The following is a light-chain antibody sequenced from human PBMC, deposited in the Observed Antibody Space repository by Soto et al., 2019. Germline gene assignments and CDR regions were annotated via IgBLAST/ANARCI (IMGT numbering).Light chain of an antibody. J-gene: IGLJ3*02. CDR3: QTWGTGMGV. V-gene: IGLV4-69*02. Sequence: QTVVTQSPSASASLGASVNLTCTLSSGHSSYVIAWHQQQPGKGPRYLMKINSDGGHSKGDGIPDRFSASSSGAERYLTISSLQSEDEADYYCQTWGTGMGVFGGGTKLTVL. CDR2: INSDGGH. CDR1: SGHSSYV.